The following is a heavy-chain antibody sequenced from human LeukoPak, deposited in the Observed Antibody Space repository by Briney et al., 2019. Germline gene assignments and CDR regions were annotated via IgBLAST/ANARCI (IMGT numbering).Heavy chain of an antibody. V-gene: IGHV3-33*06. Sequence: PGRSLRLSCAASGITFSDYGMHWVRQAPGKGLEWAAVIWYDGSNKYYADSVKGRFTISRDNSKNTLYLQMNSLRAEDTAVYYCAKDLRYSSSSGFDYWGQGTLVTVSS. D-gene: IGHD6-6*01. CDR3: AKDLRYSSSSGFDY. CDR1: GITFSDYG. CDR2: IWYDGSNK. J-gene: IGHJ4*02.